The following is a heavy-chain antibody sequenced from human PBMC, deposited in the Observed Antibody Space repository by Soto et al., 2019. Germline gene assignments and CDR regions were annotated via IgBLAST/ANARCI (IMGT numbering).Heavy chain of an antibody. J-gene: IGHJ4*02. CDR2: VYHSGST. V-gene: IGHV4-4*02. CDR1: GGSISTSNW. D-gene: IGHD1-1*01. Sequence: QVQLQESGPGLVKPSGTLSLTCAVSGGSISTSNWWSWVRQPPGKGLEWIGEVYHSGSTNYNPSFDSRVAMSVDKSRTQCSLKSNSVTAADTALYYAARTSTSETRFDYWGQGSLVTVSP. CDR3: ARTSTSETRFDY.